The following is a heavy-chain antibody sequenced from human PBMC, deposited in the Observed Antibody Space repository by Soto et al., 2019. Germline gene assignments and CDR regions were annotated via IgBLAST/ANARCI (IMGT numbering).Heavy chain of an antibody. J-gene: IGHJ4*02. CDR3: VRNAAHHCDS. D-gene: IGHD6-6*01. CDR1: GDSIDSTW. Sequence: QVQLQESGPGLVKPSGTLSLTCAVSGDSIDSTWWCWARQPPGEALEWIGESFNDGHISYKPSLRSRVSMILDKSKNTFSLLLFSVTAADTAAFFCVRNAAHHCDSCAQGTLLTVSS. CDR2: SFNDGHI. V-gene: IGHV4-4*02.